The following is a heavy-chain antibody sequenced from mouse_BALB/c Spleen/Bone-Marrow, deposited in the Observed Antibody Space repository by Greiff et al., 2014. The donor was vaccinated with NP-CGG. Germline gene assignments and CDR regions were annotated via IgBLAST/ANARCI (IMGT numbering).Heavy chain of an antibody. V-gene: IGHV5-17*02. CDR2: ISSGSSTI. CDR1: GFTFSSFG. D-gene: IGHD2-2*01. CDR3: ARYGYYDAMYY. J-gene: IGHJ4*01. Sequence: EVNLVESGGGLVQPGGSRKLSCAASGFTFSSFGMHWVRQAPEKGLEWVAYISSGSSTIYYADTVKGRFTISRDNPKNTLFLQMTSLRSEDTAMYYCARYGYYDAMYYWGQGTSVTVSS.